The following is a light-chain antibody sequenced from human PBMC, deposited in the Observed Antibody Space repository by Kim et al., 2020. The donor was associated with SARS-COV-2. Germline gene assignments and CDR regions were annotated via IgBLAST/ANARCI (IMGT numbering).Light chain of an antibody. CDR3: QAWDSSAGV. CDR1: GLGDKF. J-gene: IGLJ3*02. V-gene: IGLV3-1*01. Sequence: SVSPGQTATITCSGSGLGDKFAFWYQQKPGRSPVLVIYQDTRRPSGIPERFSGSNSGNTATLTISGTQAMDAADYYCQAWDSSAGVFGGGTQLTVL. CDR2: QDT.